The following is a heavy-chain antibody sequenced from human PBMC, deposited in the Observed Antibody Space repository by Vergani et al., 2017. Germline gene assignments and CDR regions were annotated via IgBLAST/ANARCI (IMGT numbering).Heavy chain of an antibody. CDR2: ISSSSSYI. J-gene: IGHJ6*02. CDR3: ARDDGQYYEFWSGHWGYYYYYGMDV. V-gene: IGHV3-21*01. D-gene: IGHD3-3*01. Sequence: EVQLVESGGGLVKPGGSLRLSCSASGFTFSSYSMNWARQAPGKGLAGVSSISSSSSYIYYADSVKGRFTISRDNAKNSLYLQMNSLRAEDTAVYYCARDDGQYYEFWSGHWGYYYYYGMDVWGQGP. CDR1: GFTFSSYS.